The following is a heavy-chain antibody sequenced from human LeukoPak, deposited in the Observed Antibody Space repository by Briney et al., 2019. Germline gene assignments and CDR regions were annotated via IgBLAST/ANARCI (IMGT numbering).Heavy chain of an antibody. CDR1: GFTFSSYA. CDR2: ISYDGSNK. Sequence: GRSLRLSCAASGFTFSSYAMHWVRQAPGKGLEWVAVISYDGSNKYYADSVKGRFTISRDNSKNTLYLQMNSLRAEDTAVYYCAKLPLGVVAAIGIPPNYWGQGTLVTVSS. D-gene: IGHD2-15*01. V-gene: IGHV3-30-3*02. J-gene: IGHJ4*02. CDR3: AKLPLGVVAAIGIPPNY.